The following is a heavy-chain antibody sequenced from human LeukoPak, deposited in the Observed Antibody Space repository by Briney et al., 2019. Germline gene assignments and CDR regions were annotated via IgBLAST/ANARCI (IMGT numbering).Heavy chain of an antibody. CDR2: INHSGST. Sequence: SETLSLTCTVSGGSISSYYWSWIRQPPGKGLEWIGEINHSGSTNYNPSLKSRVTISVDTSKNQFSLKLSSVTAADTAVYYCARFHDSSGYDDAFDIWGQGTMVTVSS. CDR3: ARFHDSSGYDDAFDI. V-gene: IGHV4-34*01. J-gene: IGHJ3*02. D-gene: IGHD3-22*01. CDR1: GGSISSYY.